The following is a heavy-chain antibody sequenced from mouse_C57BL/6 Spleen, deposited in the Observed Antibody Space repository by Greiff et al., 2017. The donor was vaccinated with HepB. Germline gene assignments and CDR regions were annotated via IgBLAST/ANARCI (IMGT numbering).Heavy chain of an antibody. CDR3: ARIYYDYLYYAMDY. J-gene: IGHJ4*01. Sequence: VQLQQSGPGLVQPSQSLSINCTVSGFSLTSYGVHWVRQSPGKGLEWLGVIWSGGSTDYNAAFISRLSISKDNSKSQVFFKMNSLQADDTAIYYCARIYYDYLYYAMDYWGQGTSVTVSS. D-gene: IGHD2-4*01. CDR1: GFSLTSYG. V-gene: IGHV2-2*01. CDR2: IWSGGST.